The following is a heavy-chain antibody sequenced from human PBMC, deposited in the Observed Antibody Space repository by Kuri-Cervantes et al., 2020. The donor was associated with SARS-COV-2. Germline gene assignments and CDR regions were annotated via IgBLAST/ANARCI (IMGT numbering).Heavy chain of an antibody. CDR3: ARDVRAYSAPVPPLIT. CDR2: IWYDGSKK. Sequence: GGSLRLFCAASGFTFNIYGMHWVRQVPGKGLEWVAVIWYDGSKKYYGDSVKGRFTISRDISENTAYLQMNSLTVEDTAVYYCARDVRAYSAPVPPLITGGQGTLVTVSS. V-gene: IGHV3-33*01. D-gene: IGHD1-26*01. J-gene: IGHJ1*01. CDR1: GFTFNIYG.